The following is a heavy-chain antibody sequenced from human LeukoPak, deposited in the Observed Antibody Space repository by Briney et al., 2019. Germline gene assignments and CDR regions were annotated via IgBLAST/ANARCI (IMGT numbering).Heavy chain of an antibody. CDR1: GYSFTTYW. J-gene: IGHJ4*02. CDR3: ARRGAVADLDMYYFDY. D-gene: IGHD6-19*01. CDR2: ISPGDSNT. V-gene: IGHV5-51*01. Sequence: GESLKISCKGSGYSFTTYWIAWVRQMPGKGLECMGIISPGDSNTRYSPSFQGQVTISADKSISTAYLQWSSLKASDTAMYYCARRGAVADLDMYYFDYWGQGTLVTVSS.